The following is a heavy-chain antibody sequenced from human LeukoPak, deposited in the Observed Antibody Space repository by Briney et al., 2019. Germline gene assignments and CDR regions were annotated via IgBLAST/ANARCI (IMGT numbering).Heavy chain of an antibody. V-gene: IGHV1-18*01. CDR1: GYTFTSYG. CDR3: AREIMVRGVLEGSDY. D-gene: IGHD3-10*01. Sequence: GASVKVSCKASGYTFTSYGISWVRQAPGQGLEWMGWISAYNGNTNYAQKLQGRVTMTTDTSTSTAYMELRSLRSDDTAVYYCAREIMVRGVLEGSDYWGQGTLVTVSS. J-gene: IGHJ4*02. CDR2: ISAYNGNT.